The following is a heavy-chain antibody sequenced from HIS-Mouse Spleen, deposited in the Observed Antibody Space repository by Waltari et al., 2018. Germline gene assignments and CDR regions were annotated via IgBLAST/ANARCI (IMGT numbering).Heavy chain of an antibody. Sequence: EVQLVESGGGLVQPGRSLRLSCAASGFTFDDYAMHWVLQAPGKGLEWVSGISWDSGRRGYADSVPGRFTISRDNAKNSLYLQMNSLGAEDTALYYCAKDMGLRFLEWLFDYWGQGTLVTVSS. CDR1: GFTFDDYA. CDR3: AKDMGLRFLEWLFDY. D-gene: IGHD3-3*01. V-gene: IGHV3-9*01. CDR2: ISWDSGRR. J-gene: IGHJ4*02.